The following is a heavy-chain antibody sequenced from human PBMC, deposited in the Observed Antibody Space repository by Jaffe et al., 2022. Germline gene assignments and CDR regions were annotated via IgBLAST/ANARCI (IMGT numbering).Heavy chain of an antibody. CDR2: ISWNSGSI. V-gene: IGHV3-9*01. CDR1: GFTFDDYA. D-gene: IGHD3-3*01. J-gene: IGHJ3*02. Sequence: EVQLVESGGGLVQPGRSLRLSCAASGFTFDDYAMHWVRQAPGKGLEWVSGISWNSGSIGYADSVKGRFTISRDNAKNSLYLQMNSLRAEDTALYYCAKVRTPDLYYDFWSGDAFDIWGQGTMVTVSS. CDR3: AKVRTPDLYYDFWSGDAFDI.